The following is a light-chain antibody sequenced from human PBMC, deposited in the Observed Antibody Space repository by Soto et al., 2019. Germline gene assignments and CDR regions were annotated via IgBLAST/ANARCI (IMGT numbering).Light chain of an antibody. V-gene: IGLV2-14*01. CDR1: SSDIGDYNY. CDR3: SSYTGGSTVV. Sequence: QSALTQPASVSGSPGQSIAISCTGSSSDIGDYNYVSWYQQHPGKAPKLMIFDVSNRPSGVSNRFSGSMSGNTASLTISGLQPEDKADYYCSSYTGGSTVVFGGGTKLTVL. J-gene: IGLJ2*01. CDR2: DVS.